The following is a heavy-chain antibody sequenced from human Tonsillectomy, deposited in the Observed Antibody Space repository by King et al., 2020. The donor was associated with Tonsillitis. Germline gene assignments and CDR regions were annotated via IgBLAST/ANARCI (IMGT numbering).Heavy chain of an antibody. CDR1: GFTFDHYT. D-gene: IGHD2-15*01. CDR2: ISSDGVTI. V-gene: IGHV3-43*01. J-gene: IGHJ4*02. Sequence: DVQLVESGGVVIQSGGSLRLSCAASGFTFDHYTRHWFRQAPGKGLEWVSLISSDGVTIYYADSMKGRFTISRDNSKNSLHLQMNSLRTEDTALYYCATERMKFFDYWGQGTLVTVSS. CDR3: ATERMKFFDY.